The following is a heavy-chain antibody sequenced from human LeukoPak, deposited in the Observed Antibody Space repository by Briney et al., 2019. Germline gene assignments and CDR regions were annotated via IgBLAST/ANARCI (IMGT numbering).Heavy chain of an antibody. D-gene: IGHD2-15*01. Sequence: GGSLRLSCAASGFTFSSYAMSWVRQAPGKGLEWVANIKQDGSEKYYVNSVKGRFTISRDNAKNSLYLQMNSLRAKDTAVYYCARATSSGYCSGGSCYPGYYYYYGMDVWGQGTTVTVSS. CDR3: ARATSSGYCSGGSCYPGYYYYYGMDV. V-gene: IGHV3-7*01. CDR1: GFTFSSYA. J-gene: IGHJ6*02. CDR2: IKQDGSEK.